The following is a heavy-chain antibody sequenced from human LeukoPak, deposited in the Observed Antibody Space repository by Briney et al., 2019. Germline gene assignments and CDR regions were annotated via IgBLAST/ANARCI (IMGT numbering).Heavy chain of an antibody. D-gene: IGHD4-11*01. CDR2: IKQDGSEK. CDR1: GFTFSTYW. Sequence: PGGSLRLSCAASGFTFSTYWMNWVRQAPAKGLEWVANIKQDGSEKYYVDSVKGRFTISRDNAKNSLYLQMNSLRAEDTAVYYCAAESTVSTGAFDMWGQGTMVTVSS. CDR3: AAESTVSTGAFDM. J-gene: IGHJ3*02. V-gene: IGHV3-7*01.